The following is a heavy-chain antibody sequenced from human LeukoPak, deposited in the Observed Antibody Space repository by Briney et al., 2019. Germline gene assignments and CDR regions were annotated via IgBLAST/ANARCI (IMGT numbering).Heavy chain of an antibody. V-gene: IGHV3-23*01. J-gene: IGHJ4*02. CDR1: GFTFSSYS. CDR2: ISGSGGST. CDR3: ANEYCSSTSCYLKDRTYYFDY. Sequence: PGGSLRLSCAASGFTFSSYSMNWVRQAPGKGLEWVSAISGSGGSTYYADSVKGRFTISRDNSKNTLYLQMNSLRAEDTAVYYCANEYCSSTSCYLKDRTYYFDYWGQGTLVTVSS. D-gene: IGHD2-2*01.